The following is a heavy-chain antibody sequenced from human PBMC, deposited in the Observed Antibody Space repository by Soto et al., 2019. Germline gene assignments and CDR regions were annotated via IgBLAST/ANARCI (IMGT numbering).Heavy chain of an antibody. V-gene: IGHV2-26*01. CDR1: GFSLSNARMG. CDR2: IFSNDEK. Sequence: QVTLKESGPVLVKPTETLTLTCTVSGFSLSNARMGVSWIRQPPGKALEWLAHIFSNDEKSYSTSLKSRLTISKDTSKSQVVLTMTNMDPVDTATYYCVRSGADIVATAQGDAFDIWGQGTMVTVSS. D-gene: IGHD5-12*01. CDR3: VRSGADIVATAQGDAFDI. J-gene: IGHJ3*02.